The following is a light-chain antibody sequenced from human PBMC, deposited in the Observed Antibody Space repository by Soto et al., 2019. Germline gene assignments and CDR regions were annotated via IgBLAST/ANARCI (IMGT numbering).Light chain of an antibody. J-gene: IGKJ1*01. CDR2: AAS. V-gene: IGKV1-39*01. CDR3: QQYDNSRT. Sequence: DIQMTQSPSSLSASVVDRVTITFRASQSISSYLNWYQQKPGKAPKLLIYAASSLQSGVPSRFSGSGSGTDFTLTISSLQPEDFGIYYCQQYDNSRTFGQGTKV. CDR1: QSISSY.